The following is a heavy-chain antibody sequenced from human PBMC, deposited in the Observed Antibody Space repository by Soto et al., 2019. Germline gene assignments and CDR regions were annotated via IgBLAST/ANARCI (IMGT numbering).Heavy chain of an antibody. D-gene: IGHD6-19*01. J-gene: IGHJ4*02. CDR3: ARVGVEDAVAGAFEY. CDR2: IYHSGRT. CDR1: GGSISTNNW. Sequence: QVQLQESGPGLVKPSGTLSLTCTVSGGSISTNNWWSWVRQPPGKGLEWIGEIYHSGRTNYIPSLKSRVTISVDKSKNQFSLHVNSVTAADTAVYYCARVGVEDAVAGAFEYWGRGSLVTVSS. V-gene: IGHV4-4*02.